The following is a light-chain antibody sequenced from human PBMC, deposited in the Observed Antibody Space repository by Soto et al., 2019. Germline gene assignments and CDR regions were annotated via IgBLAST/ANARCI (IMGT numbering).Light chain of an antibody. CDR3: PQYSSYST. Sequence: DSQMSQSPSTLSASVGDRVTITFRASQGISNWLAWYQQKPGKAPKLLIFHASSLESGVPSRFSGSGSGTEFTLTISSLQSDDFATYYCPQYSSYSTFGQATKVDIK. CDR1: QGISNW. V-gene: IGKV1-5*01. CDR2: HAS. J-gene: IGKJ1*01.